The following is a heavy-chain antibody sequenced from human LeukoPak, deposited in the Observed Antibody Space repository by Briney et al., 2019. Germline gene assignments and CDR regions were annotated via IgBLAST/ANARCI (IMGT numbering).Heavy chain of an antibody. V-gene: IGHV4-38-2*02. CDR2: FYHGGST. CDR1: GYSISTGYY. Sequence: SETLSLTCTVSGYSISTGYYWDWIRQPPGKGLEWIGTFYHGGSTYYNPSLKSRVTISVDTSKNQFSLKLSSVTAADTAVYYCARGAVYDITYYYYMDVWGKGTTVTISS. J-gene: IGHJ6*03. CDR3: ARGAVYDITYYYYMDV. D-gene: IGHD3-9*01.